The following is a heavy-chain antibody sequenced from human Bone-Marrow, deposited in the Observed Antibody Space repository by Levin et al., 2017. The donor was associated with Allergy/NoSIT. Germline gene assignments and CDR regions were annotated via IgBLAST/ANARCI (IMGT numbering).Heavy chain of an antibody. CDR3: ARDIVVYVSDRATRHYYYYYYGMDV. D-gene: IGHD2-2*01. J-gene: IGHJ6*02. V-gene: IGHV3-7*01. CDR2: IKQDGSEK. CDR1: GFTFSSYW. Sequence: GGSLRLSCAASGFTFSSYWMSWVRQAPGKGLEWVANIKQDGSEKYYVDSVKGRFTISRDNAKNSLYLQMNSLRAEDTAVYYCARDIVVYVSDRATRHYYYYYYGMDVWGQGTTVTVSS.